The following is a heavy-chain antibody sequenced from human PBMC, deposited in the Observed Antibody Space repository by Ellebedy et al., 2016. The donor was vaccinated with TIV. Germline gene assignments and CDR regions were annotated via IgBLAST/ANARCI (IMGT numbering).Heavy chain of an antibody. CDR2: IKEDGSEE. D-gene: IGHD1-26*01. J-gene: IGHJ4*02. V-gene: IGHV3-7*03. CDR1: GFPFINHA. Sequence: GESLKISCAASGFPFINHALSWVRQAPGKGLEWVANIKEDGSEEYYVDSVKGRFTISRDNAKNSLYLQMNSLRAEDTAVYYCVRDLHWSYFDWGQGTLVTVSS. CDR3: VRDLHWSYFD.